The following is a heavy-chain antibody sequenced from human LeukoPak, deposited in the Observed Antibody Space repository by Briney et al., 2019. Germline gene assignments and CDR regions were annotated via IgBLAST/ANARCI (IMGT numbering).Heavy chain of an antibody. D-gene: IGHD3-10*01. V-gene: IGHV3-21*01. Sequence: GGSLRLSCAASGFTFSSYAMSWVRQAPGKGLEWVSSISSSSSYIYYADSMKGRFTISRDNARRSLYLQMNSLRVEDTAMYYCVSSLHGFSYGPGYWGQGTLVIVSS. J-gene: IGHJ4*02. CDR3: VSSLHGFSYGPGY. CDR2: ISSSSSYI. CDR1: GFTFSSYA.